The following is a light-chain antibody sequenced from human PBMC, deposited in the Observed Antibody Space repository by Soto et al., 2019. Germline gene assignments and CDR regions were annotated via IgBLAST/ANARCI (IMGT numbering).Light chain of an antibody. CDR2: CAS. J-gene: IGKJ2*01. V-gene: IGKV3-20*01. CDR1: QSVISSY. Sequence: EIVLTQSPGTLSLSPGERATLSCRASQSVISSYLAWYQQKPGQAPRLLIYCASSRATGIPDRFSGSGSGTDFTLTISSLEPEDFAGYYCEQDGSCLPYTFGKGTKLEIK. CDR3: EQDGSCLPYT.